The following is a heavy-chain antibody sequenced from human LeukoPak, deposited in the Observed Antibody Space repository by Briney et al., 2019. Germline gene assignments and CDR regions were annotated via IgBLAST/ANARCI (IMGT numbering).Heavy chain of an antibody. V-gene: IGHV3-21*01. CDR3: AISSYYYGSGTT. CDR2: ISSSSSYI. J-gene: IGHJ4*02. D-gene: IGHD3-10*01. Sequence: GGSLRLSCAASGFTFSSYSMNWVRQAPGKGLEWVSSISSSSSYIYYADSVKGRFTISRDNAKNSLYLQMNSLRAEDTAVYYRAISSYYYGSGTTWGQGTLVTVSS. CDR1: GFTFSSYS.